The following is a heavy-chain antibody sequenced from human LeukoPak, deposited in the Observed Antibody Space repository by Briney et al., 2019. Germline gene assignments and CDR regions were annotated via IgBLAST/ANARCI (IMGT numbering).Heavy chain of an antibody. V-gene: IGHV1-18*01. CDR1: GYTFTSYG. CDR2: ISVYNGNT. CDR3: ARVFRWELPYYFDY. J-gene: IGHJ4*02. D-gene: IGHD1-26*01. Sequence: GASVKVSCKASGYTFTSYGISWVRQAPGQGLEWMGWISVYNGNTNYAQKFQGRVTMATDTSTSTAYMELRSLRSDDTAVYYCARVFRWELPYYFDYWGQGTLVTVSS.